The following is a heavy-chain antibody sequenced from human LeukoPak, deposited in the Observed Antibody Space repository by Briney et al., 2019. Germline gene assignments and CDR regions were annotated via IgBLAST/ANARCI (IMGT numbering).Heavy chain of an antibody. J-gene: IGHJ3*02. V-gene: IGHV3-23*01. CDR1: GFTFSSYA. D-gene: IGHD3-22*01. CDR3: AGYYDSNGYGAFDI. Sequence: GGSLRLSCAASGFTFSSYAMSWVRQAPGKGLEWVSVISAGGSETYYADSVKGRFTISRDNSKNTLFLQMISLRVEDTAIYYCAGYYDSNGYGAFDIWGQGTMVTVSS. CDR2: ISAGGSET.